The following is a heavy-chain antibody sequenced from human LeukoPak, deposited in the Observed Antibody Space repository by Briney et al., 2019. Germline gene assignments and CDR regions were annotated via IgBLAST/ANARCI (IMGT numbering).Heavy chain of an antibody. J-gene: IGHJ4*02. CDR2: FEPEDGET. V-gene: IGHV1-24*01. Sequence: ASVKVSCKVSGYTLTELSIHWVRQAPGQGFEWMGGFEPEDGETIYAQKFQDRLTMTEDSSTDTAYMELSSLRSEDTAVYYCTTGLSYYCTTNSCYRDYWGQGTLITVSS. CDR3: TTGLSYYCTTNSCYRDY. CDR1: GYTLTELS. D-gene: IGHD2-2*01.